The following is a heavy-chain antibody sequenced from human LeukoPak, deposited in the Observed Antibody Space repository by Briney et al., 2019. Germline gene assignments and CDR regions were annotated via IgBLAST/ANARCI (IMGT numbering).Heavy chain of an antibody. Sequence: SETLSLTCTVSGGSISSYYWSWIRQLAGKGLEWIGRIYTSGSTNCNPSLKSRVTMSVDTSKHQFSLKLSSVTAADTAAYYCARDGGGSSWSYYFDYWGQGTLVTVSS. CDR1: GGSISSYY. CDR3: ARDGGGSSWSYYFDY. J-gene: IGHJ4*02. CDR2: IYTSGST. D-gene: IGHD6-13*01. V-gene: IGHV4-4*07.